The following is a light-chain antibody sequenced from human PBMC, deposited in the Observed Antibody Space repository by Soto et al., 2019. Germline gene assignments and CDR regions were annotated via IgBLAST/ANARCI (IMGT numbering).Light chain of an antibody. Sequence: QSVLTQPASVSGSPGQSITISCTGTSSDIGDYNYVSWYRQYPGKAPKLMIYDVGNRPSGVSNRFSGSKSGNTASLTISGLQAEDEADYYCSSYTSNSTPVLFGGGTKVTVL. CDR1: SSDIGDYNY. CDR2: DVG. J-gene: IGLJ2*01. V-gene: IGLV2-14*01. CDR3: SSYTSNSTPVL.